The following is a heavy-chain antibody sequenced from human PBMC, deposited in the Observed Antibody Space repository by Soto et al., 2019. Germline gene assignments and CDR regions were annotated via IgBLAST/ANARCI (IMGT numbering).Heavy chain of an antibody. CDR2: IFYSGST. J-gene: IGHJ1*01. CDR3: ARGNYYDSSGYYPPYFQH. CDR1: GGSFSSGSYY. V-gene: IGHV4-61*01. Sequence: SETLSLTCTVSGGSFSSGSYYWSWILQPPGKGLEWIGYIFYSGSTNYNPSLKSRVTISVDTSKKQFSLRLTSVTAADTAVYYCARGNYYDSSGYYPPYFQHWGQGTLVTVSS. D-gene: IGHD3-22*01.